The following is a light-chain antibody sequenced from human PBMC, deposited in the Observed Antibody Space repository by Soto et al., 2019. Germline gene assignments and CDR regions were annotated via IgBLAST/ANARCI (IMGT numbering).Light chain of an antibody. CDR3: AAWDDSLDGHVV. J-gene: IGLJ7*01. CDR1: SSNIGSNT. V-gene: IGLV1-44*01. CDR2: NNN. Sequence: QSVLTQPPSASGTPGQRVTISCSGSSSNIGSNTVSWFQQLPGRAHKLLLYNNNHRPSGVPDRFSGSKSGTSASRAMSGLQSEDGADYYCAAWDDSLDGHVVFGGGAQLTVL.